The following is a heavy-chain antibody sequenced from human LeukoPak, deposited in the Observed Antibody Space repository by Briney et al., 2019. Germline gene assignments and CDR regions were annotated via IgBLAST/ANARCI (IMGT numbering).Heavy chain of an antibody. D-gene: IGHD2-8*01. V-gene: IGHV3-48*03. J-gene: IGHJ5*02. Sequence: PGGSLRLSCAASGFSFSTYEFHWVRHAPGKGLEWVSYISASGQTIYYADSVRGRFTISRDNAKNSLYLQMNSLRAEDTAVYYCARAILSRWSLSQWFDPWGQGTLVTVSS. CDR1: GFSFSTYE. CDR2: ISASGQTI. CDR3: ARAILSRWSLSQWFDP.